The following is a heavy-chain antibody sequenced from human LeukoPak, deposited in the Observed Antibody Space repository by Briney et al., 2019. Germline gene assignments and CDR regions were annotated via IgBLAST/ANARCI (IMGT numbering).Heavy chain of an antibody. CDR1: GYTFTGYY. D-gene: IGHD5-12*01. CDR3: TRDLEADIAFIY. J-gene: IGHJ4*02. Sequence: ASVKVSCKASGYTFTGYYIHWVRQAPGQGLEWMGRFNPNSGGTNYAQKFQGRVTMTRDTSINTVYIELSRLRSDDTAVYHCTRDLEADIAFIYWGQGTLVTVSS. CDR2: FNPNSGGT. V-gene: IGHV1-2*06.